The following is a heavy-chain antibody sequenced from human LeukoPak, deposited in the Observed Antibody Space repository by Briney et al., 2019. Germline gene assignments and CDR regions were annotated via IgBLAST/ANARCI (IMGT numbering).Heavy chain of an antibody. CDR1: GGSISSGGSS. CDR3: ARERGGVRFDY. J-gene: IGHJ4*02. Sequence: SETLSLTCAVSGGSISSGGSSWSWIRQPPGKGLEWIGYIYHSGSTYYNPSLKSRVTISVDRSKNQFSLKLSSVTAADTAVYYCARERGGVRFDYWGQGTLVTVSS. V-gene: IGHV4-30-2*01. D-gene: IGHD2-8*01. CDR2: IYHSGST.